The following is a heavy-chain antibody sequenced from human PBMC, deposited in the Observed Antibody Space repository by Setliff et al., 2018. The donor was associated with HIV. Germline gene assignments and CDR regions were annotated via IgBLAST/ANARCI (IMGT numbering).Heavy chain of an antibody. CDR2: IYHSGST. D-gene: IGHD6-13*01. Sequence: PSETLSLTCAVFGYSFSNGYYWGWIRQPPGKGPERIGSIYHSGSTYYNPSLKSRVSISVDTSKNQFSLELRSVTAADTAVYYCAGRIATAAYYFDYWGRGTLVTVSS. J-gene: IGHJ4*02. CDR3: AGRIATAAYYFDY. V-gene: IGHV4-38-2*01. CDR1: GYSFSNGYY.